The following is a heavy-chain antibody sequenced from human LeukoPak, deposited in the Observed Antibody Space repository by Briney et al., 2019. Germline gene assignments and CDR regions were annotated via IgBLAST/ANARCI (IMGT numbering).Heavy chain of an antibody. J-gene: IGHJ4*02. V-gene: IGHV1-18*01. CDR3: ASSETGYPHYFDY. CDR2: ISAYNGNT. CDR1: GYTFTSCG. Sequence: ASVKVSCKASGYTFTSCGISWVRQAPGQGREWMGWISAYNGNTNYAQKLQGRVTMTTDTSTSTAYKELRSLRSDDTAVYYCASSETGYPHYFDYWGQGTLVTVSS. D-gene: IGHD3-9*01.